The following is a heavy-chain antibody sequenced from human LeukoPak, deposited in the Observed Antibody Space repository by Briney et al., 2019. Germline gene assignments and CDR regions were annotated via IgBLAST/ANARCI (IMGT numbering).Heavy chain of an antibody. CDR1: GGSFIGYY. J-gene: IGHJ4*02. CDR2: INHSGST. D-gene: IGHD6-13*01. CDR3: ARGCPGGYSSSWYYYFDY. V-gene: IGHV4-34*01. Sequence: SETLSLTFAVYGGSFIGYYWSWLRQPPGKGLEWIGEINHSGSTNYNPSLKSRVTISVDTSKNQFSLKLNSVTAADTAVYYCARGCPGGYSSSWYYYFDYWGQGTLVTVSS.